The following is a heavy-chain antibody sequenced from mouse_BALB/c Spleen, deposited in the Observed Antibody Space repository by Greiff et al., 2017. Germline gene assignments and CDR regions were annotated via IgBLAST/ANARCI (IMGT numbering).Heavy chain of an antibody. D-gene: IGHD3-2*01. V-gene: IGHV10-1*02. CDR2: IRSKSNNYAT. J-gene: IGHJ3*01. CDR3: VRERRQLGRWFAY. CDR1: GFTFTTYA. Sequence: EVMLVESGGGLVQPKGSLKLSCAASGFTFTTYAMNWVRQSPGKGLEWVARIRSKSNNYATYYADSVKDRFTISRDDSQSMLYLQMNNLKTEDTAMYYCVRERRQLGRWFAYWGEGTLVTVSA.